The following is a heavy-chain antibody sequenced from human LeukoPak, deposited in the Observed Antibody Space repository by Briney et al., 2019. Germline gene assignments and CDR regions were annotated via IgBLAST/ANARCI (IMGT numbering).Heavy chain of an antibody. CDR2: ISSNGGST. CDR3: ARAHGDYREVFDY. Sequence: HPGGSLRLSCAASGFTFSSYAMHWVRQAPGKGLEYVSAISSNGGSTYYANSVKGRFTISRDNSKNTLYLQMGSLRAEDMAVYYCARAHGDYREVFDYWGQGTLVTVSS. J-gene: IGHJ4*02. D-gene: IGHD4-17*01. CDR1: GFTFSSYA. V-gene: IGHV3-64*01.